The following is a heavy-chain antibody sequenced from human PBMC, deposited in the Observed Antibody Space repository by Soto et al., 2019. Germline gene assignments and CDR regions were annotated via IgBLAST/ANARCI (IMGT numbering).Heavy chain of an antibody. D-gene: IGHD1-26*01. CDR3: AKDSSGATRSYYYGMDV. J-gene: IGHJ6*02. CDR1: GFTFSSYG. CDR2: ISYDGSNK. Sequence: LRLSCAASGFTFSSYGMHWVRQAPGKGLEWVAVISYDGSNKYYADSVKGRFTISRDNSKNTLYLQMNSLRAEDTAVYYCAKDSSGATRSYYYGMDVWGQGTTVTVSS. V-gene: IGHV3-30*18.